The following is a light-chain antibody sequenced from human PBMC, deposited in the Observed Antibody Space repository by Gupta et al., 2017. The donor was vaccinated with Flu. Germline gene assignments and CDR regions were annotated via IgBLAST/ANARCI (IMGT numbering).Light chain of an antibody. CDR2: DVS. CDR1: SSDVGSYNR. J-gene: IGLJ1*01. V-gene: IGLV2-18*02. CDR3: SSYTSSSTYV. Sequence: QSALTQPPSVSGSPGHSVTISCTGTSSDVGSYNRVSWYQQSPGTAPKLMIYDVSNRPSGVPVRFSGSKSGNTASLTISGLQAEDEADCYCSSYTSSSTYVFGTGTKVTVL.